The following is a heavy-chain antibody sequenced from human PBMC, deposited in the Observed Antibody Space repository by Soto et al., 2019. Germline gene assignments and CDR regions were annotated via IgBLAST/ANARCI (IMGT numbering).Heavy chain of an antibody. V-gene: IGHV4-61*08. D-gene: IGHD4-17*01. CDR2: VYYSGTT. CDR3: ARTTAVPNTLRSRYFFDY. Sequence: SETLSLTCTVSGGSISSGGYYWSWIRQPPGKKLEWIGYVYYSGTTNYNPSLKSRVTISVDLSKNQFSLRLSSVTTADTALYYCARTTAVPNTLRSRYFFDYWGQGTLVTVSS. J-gene: IGHJ4*02. CDR1: GGSISSGGYY.